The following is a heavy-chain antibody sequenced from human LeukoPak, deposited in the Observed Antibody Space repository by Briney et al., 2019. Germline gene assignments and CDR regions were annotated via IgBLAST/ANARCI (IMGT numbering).Heavy chain of an antibody. CDR3: ARVRGSGINFDY. CDR1: GGTFSSYA. J-gene: IGHJ4*02. D-gene: IGHD3-10*01. Sequence: SVKVSCKASGGTFSSYAISRVRQAPGQGLEWMGRIIPIFGTANYAQKFQGRVTITTDESTSTAYMELSSLRSEDTAVYYCARVRGSGINFDYWGQGTLVTVSS. V-gene: IGHV1-69*05. CDR2: IIPIFGTA.